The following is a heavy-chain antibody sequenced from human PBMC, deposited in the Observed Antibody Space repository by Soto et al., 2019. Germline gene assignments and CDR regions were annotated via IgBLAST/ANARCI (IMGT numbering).Heavy chain of an antibody. CDR3: ARGINAINWFDP. CDR1: GGSISSYY. Sequence: PSETLSLTCAVYGGSISSYYWSWIRQPPGKGLEWIGYIYYSGSTNYNPSLKSRVTISVDTSKNQFSLKLSSVTAADTAVYYCARGINAINWFDPWGQGTMVIVSS. J-gene: IGHJ5*02. D-gene: IGHD2-21*01. CDR2: IYYSGST. V-gene: IGHV4-59*01.